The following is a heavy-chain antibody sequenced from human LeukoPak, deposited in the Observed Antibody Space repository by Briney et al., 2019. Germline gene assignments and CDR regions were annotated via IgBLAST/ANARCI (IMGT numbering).Heavy chain of an antibody. Sequence: GGSLRLSCAASGFTVSSNYMSWVRQAPGKGLEWVSVIYSGGSTYYADSVKGRFTISRDNSKNTLYLQMNSLRAEDTAVYYCARVARNWQYFDYWGQGTLVTVSS. CDR2: IYSGGST. D-gene: IGHD1-1*01. CDR1: GFTVSSNY. J-gene: IGHJ4*02. CDR3: ARVARNWQYFDY. V-gene: IGHV3-66*01.